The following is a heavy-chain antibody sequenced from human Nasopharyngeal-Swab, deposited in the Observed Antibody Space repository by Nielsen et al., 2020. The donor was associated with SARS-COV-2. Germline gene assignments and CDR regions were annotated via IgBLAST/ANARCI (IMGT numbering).Heavy chain of an antibody. Sequence: WVRQAPGQGLEWMGWMNPHSVNTDYAQKFQGRVTMTRNTSTSTAYTELSGLRSEDTAVYYCGRADLVGATTEWYYYYYDMDVWGQGTTVTVSS. J-gene: IGHJ6*02. CDR2: MNPHSVNT. CDR3: GRADLVGATTEWYYYYYDMDV. D-gene: IGHD1-26*01. V-gene: IGHV1-8*01.